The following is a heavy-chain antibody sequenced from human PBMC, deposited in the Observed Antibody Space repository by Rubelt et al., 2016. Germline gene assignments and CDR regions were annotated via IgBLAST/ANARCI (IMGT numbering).Heavy chain of an antibody. CDR3: ARGIHYYDSREDVLPD. V-gene: IGHV3-21*01. CDR1: GFTFSSYW. J-gene: IGHJ4*02. CDR2: ISSSSSYI. D-gene: IGHD3-22*01. Sequence: GGLVQPGGSLRLSCAASGFTFSSYWMHWVRQAPGKGLEWVSSISSSSSYIYYADSVKGRFTISRDNAKNSLYLQMNSLRAEDTAVYYCARGIHYYDSREDVLPDWGQGTLVTVSS.